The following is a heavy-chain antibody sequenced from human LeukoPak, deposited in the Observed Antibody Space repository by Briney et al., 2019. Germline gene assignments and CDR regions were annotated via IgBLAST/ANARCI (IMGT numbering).Heavy chain of an antibody. CDR3: ARGEQLDAFDI. CDR2: MNPNSGNT. CDR1: GYTFTSYD. V-gene: IGHV1-8*03. Sequence: ASVKVSCKASGYTFTSYDINWVRQATGQGLEWMGWMNPNSGNTGYAQKFHGRVTITRNTSISTAYMELSSLRSEDTAVYYCARGEQLDAFDIWGQGTMVTVSS. J-gene: IGHJ3*02. D-gene: IGHD6-6*01.